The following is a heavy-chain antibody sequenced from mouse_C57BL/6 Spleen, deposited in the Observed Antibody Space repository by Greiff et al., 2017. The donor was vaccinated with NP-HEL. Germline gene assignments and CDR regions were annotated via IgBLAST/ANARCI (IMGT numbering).Heavy chain of an antibody. CDR1: GYTFTDYY. D-gene: IGHD4-1*01. V-gene: IGHV1-26*01. CDR2: INPNNGGT. CDR3: ARLNWDEAMDY. J-gene: IGHJ4*01. Sequence: EVQLQQSGPELVKPGASVKISCKASGYTFTDYYMNWVKQSHGKSLEWIGDINPNNGGTSYNQKFKGKATLTVDKSSSTAYMELRSLTSEDSAVYYCARLNWDEAMDYWGQGTSVTVSS.